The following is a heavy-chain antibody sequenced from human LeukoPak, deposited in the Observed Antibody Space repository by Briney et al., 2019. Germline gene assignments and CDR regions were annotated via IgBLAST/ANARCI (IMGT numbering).Heavy chain of an antibody. Sequence: SDTLSLTCTVSGGPISSSSYYWGWIRQPAGKGLEWIGRIYTSGSTNYNPSLKSRVTISVDTSKSQFSLKLSSVTAADTAVYYCASSYGSGIPYGGQGTLVTVFS. J-gene: IGHJ4*02. CDR3: ASSYGSGIPY. D-gene: IGHD3-10*01. V-gene: IGHV4-61*02. CDR2: IYTSGST. CDR1: GGPISSSSYY.